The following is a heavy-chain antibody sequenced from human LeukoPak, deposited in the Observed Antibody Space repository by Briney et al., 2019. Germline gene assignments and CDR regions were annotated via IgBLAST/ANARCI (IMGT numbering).Heavy chain of an antibody. CDR1: GGTFSSYA. V-gene: IGHV1-69*13. D-gene: IGHD2-2*02. J-gene: IGHJ1*01. CDR2: IIPIFGTA. Sequence: SVKVSCKASGGTFSSYAISWVRQAPGQGLEWMGGIIPIFGTANYAQKFQGRVTITADESTSTAYMELSSLRSEDTAVYYCARDRSLYCSSTSCYTSEYFQHWGQGTLVTVSS. CDR3: ARDRSLYCSSTSCYTSEYFQH.